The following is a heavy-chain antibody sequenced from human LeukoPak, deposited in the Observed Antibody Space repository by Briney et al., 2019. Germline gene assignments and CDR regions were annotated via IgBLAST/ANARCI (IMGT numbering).Heavy chain of an antibody. J-gene: IGHJ3*02. D-gene: IGHD3-22*01. V-gene: IGHV1-46*01. CDR1: GYTFTIYY. Sequence: ASVNVSCTASGYTFTIYYMHWVRQAPGQGLEWMGIINPSGGSTSYAQKFQGRVTMTRDTSTSTVYMELSSLRSEDTAVYYCARGDYYDSSGYYASGGAFDIWGQGTMVTVSS. CDR3: ARGDYYDSSGYYASGGAFDI. CDR2: INPSGGST.